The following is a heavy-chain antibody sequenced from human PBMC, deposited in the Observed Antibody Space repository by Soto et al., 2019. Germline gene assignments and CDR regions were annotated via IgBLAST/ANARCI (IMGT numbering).Heavy chain of an antibody. CDR3: AREPLSSGWRSRGNWFDP. CDR1: GFTFSSYS. D-gene: IGHD6-19*01. V-gene: IGHV3-21*01. CDR2: ISSSSSYI. Sequence: PGGSLRLSCAASGFTFSSYSMNWVRQAPGKGLEWVSSISSSSSYIYYADSVKGRFTISRDNAKNSLYLQMNSLRAEDTAVYYCAREPLSSGWRSRGNWFDPWGQGTLVTVSS. J-gene: IGHJ5*02.